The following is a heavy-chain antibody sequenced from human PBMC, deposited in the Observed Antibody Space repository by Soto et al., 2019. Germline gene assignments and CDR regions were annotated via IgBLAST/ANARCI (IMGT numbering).Heavy chain of an antibody. CDR1: GFTFSSYA. Sequence: GGSLRLSCAASGFTFSSYAMSWVRQAPGKGLEWVSAISGSGGSTYYADSVKGRFTISRDNSKNTLYLQMNSLRAEDTAVYYCAKSFDDYPIYYYYYYYMDVWGKGTTVTVSS. CDR3: AKSFDDYPIYYYYYYYMDV. J-gene: IGHJ6*03. CDR2: ISGSGGST. V-gene: IGHV3-23*01. D-gene: IGHD4-17*01.